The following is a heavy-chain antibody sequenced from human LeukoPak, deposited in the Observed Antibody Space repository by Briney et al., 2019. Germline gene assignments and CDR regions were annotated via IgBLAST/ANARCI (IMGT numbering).Heavy chain of an antibody. J-gene: IGHJ4*02. D-gene: IGHD5-12*01. CDR2: INPNSGGT. CDR1: GYTFTGYY. Sequence: ASVKVSCKASGYTFTGYYIYWVRQAPGQGLEWMGWINPNSGGTNYAQKFQGRVTMTRDTSISTVNMELTRLTSDDTAVYYCARDGVYSGYDYYFDYWGQGTLVTVSS. V-gene: IGHV1-2*02. CDR3: ARDGVYSGYDYYFDY.